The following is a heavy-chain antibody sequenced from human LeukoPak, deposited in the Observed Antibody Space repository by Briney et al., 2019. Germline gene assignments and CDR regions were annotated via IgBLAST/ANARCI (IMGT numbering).Heavy chain of an antibody. Sequence: ASVKVSCKASGYSFTNYAMNWVRQAPGQGLEWMGWINTNTGNPTYAQGFTGRFVFSLDTSVSTAYLQISSLKAEDTAVYYCARAVGDTVTLYYFDYWGQGTLVTVSS. V-gene: IGHV7-4-1*02. CDR1: GYSFTNYA. D-gene: IGHD4-17*01. CDR3: ARAVGDTVTLYYFDY. J-gene: IGHJ4*02. CDR2: INTNTGNP.